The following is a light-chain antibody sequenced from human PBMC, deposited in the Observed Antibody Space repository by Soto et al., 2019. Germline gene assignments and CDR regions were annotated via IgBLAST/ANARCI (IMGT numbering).Light chain of an antibody. J-gene: IGLJ2*01. V-gene: IGLV2-14*03. CDR2: DVS. CDR3: NSYTSRRTLI. CDR1: SSDVGSYNY. Sequence: QSALTQPASVSGSPGQSITISCTGSSSDVGSYNYVSWYQQHPGKAPKLMIYDVSNRPSGVSNRFSGSKSGNTASLTVSGLQAEDEADYYCNSYTSRRTLIFGGGTKVTVL.